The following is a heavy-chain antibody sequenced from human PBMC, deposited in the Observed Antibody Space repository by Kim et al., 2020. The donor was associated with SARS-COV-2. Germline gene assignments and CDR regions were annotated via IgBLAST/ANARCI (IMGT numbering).Heavy chain of an antibody. Sequence: DAVQGRFTISRDNAKNSLYLQMISLRAEDTALYYCANDNYGSSSWNWFDPWGQGTLVTVSS. J-gene: IGHJ5*02. CDR3: ANDNYGSSSWNWFDP. V-gene: IGHV3-9*01. D-gene: IGHD2-2*01.